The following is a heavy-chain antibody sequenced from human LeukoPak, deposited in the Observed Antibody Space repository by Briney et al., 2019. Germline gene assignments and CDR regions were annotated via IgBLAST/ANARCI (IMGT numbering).Heavy chain of an antibody. V-gene: IGHV3-9*01. J-gene: IGHJ4*02. Sequence: PGRSLRLSCAASGFTFDDYAMHWVRQAPGKGLEWVSGISWNSGSIGYADSVKGRFTISRDNAKNSLYLQMNSQRAEDTALYYCAKSYDILTGYYAPIDYWGQGTLVTVSS. CDR2: ISWNSGSI. CDR1: GFTFDDYA. CDR3: AKSYDILTGYYAPIDY. D-gene: IGHD3-9*01.